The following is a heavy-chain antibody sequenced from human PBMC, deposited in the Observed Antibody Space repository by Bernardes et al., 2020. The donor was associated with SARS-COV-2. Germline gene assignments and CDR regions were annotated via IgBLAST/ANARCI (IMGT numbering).Heavy chain of an antibody. CDR3: ARVHSPFDDHDY. CDR2: INAASGDT. J-gene: IGHJ4*02. Sequence: ASVKVSCNCKASGHTFTQYSFHWVRQAPGQSLEWMGWINAASGDTEYSHKFQGRVTITRDTPASIVYMDLSSLTTEDTAVYYCARVHSPFDDHDYWGQGTLLTVSS. CDR1: GHTFTQYS. V-gene: IGHV1-3*01. D-gene: IGHD1-26*01.